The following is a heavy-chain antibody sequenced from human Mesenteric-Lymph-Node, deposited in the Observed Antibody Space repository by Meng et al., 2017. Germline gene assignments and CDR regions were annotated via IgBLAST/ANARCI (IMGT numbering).Heavy chain of an antibody. D-gene: IGHD3-22*01. V-gene: IGHV4-31*03. CDR3: ARYVFDSSSLYSNWFDP. J-gene: IGHJ5*02. Sequence: QVPRTEPGPGLVKPSQTLSFTCPVFCGSISSGTYYWGWIRQLPGKGMEWIAYIHYSGSTYYSPSLKSRVTISVDTSKNQLSLKLSSMTAADTAVYYCARYVFDSSSLYSNWFDPWGQGTLVTVSS. CDR1: CGSISSGTYY. CDR2: IHYSGST.